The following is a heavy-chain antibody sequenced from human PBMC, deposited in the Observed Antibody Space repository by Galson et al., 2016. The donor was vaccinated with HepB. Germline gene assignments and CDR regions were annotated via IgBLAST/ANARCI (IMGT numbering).Heavy chain of an antibody. J-gene: IGHJ4*02. CDR2: IYPGDSDT. V-gene: IGHV5-51*01. Sequence: QSGAEVKKPGDSVMISCKGSGYSFTNYWIGWVRQMPGKGPEWLGIIYPGDSDTRYGPSFEGQLTISADKSTNTAYLQWSNLKASDTAIYYCARRDNYYGLGSYMFDYWGRGTLVTVSS. CDR1: GYSFTNYW. CDR3: ARRDNYYGLGSYMFDY. D-gene: IGHD3-10*01.